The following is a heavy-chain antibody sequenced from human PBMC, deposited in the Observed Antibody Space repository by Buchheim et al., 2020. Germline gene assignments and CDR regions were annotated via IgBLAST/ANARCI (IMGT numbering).Heavy chain of an antibody. CDR1: GFTFSSYV. D-gene: IGHD3-22*01. CDR2: ISGSGGST. V-gene: IGHV3-23*01. J-gene: IGHJ4*02. Sequence: EVQLLESGGGLVQPGGSLRLSCAASGFTFSSYVMSWVRQAPGKGLEWVSGISGSGGSTYYADSVKGRFTLSRDNSKNTLYLQMNSLRAEDTAVYYCAKDRYDYYDSSGLFSDYWGQGTL. CDR3: AKDRYDYYDSSGLFSDY.